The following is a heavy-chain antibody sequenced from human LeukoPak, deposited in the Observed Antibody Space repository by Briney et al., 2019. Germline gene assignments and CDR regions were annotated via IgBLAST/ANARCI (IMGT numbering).Heavy chain of an antibody. J-gene: IGHJ3*01. V-gene: IGHV3-48*03. CDR2: VSSTASSK. CDR3: ARDTPGGAFDF. Sequence: GGSLRLSCAASGFTFDSYEMNWVRQPPGKGLEWVSYVSSTASSKHYAESVKGRFTISRDNAKNPLFLQMNSLRGEDTAVYFCARDTPGGAFDFWGQGTMVTVSS. D-gene: IGHD2-15*01. CDR1: GFTFDSYE.